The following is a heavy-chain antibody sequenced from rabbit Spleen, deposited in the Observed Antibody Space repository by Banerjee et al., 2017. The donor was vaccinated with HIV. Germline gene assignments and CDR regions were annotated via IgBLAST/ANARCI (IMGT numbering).Heavy chain of an antibody. D-gene: IGHD1-1*01. J-gene: IGHJ4*01. CDR1: GFSFSNKAV. CDR2: INAVTGKA. CDR3: ARDLPGVIGWNFNL. V-gene: IGHV1S40*01. Sequence: QSLEESGGGLVQPGGSLKLSCTASGFSFSNKAVMCWVRQAPGKGLQWIACINAVTGKAVYATWAKGRFTFSKTSSTTVTLQMTSLTAADTATYFCARDLPGVIGWNFNLWGQGTLVTVS.